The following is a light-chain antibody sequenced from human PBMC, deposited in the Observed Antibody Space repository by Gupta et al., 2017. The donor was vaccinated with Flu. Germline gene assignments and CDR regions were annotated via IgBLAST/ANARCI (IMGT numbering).Light chain of an antibody. V-gene: IGLV2-14*03. CDR2: DVD. CDR1: GSNFSSYNY. CDR3: ASYTDSDIHVV. Sequence: ISCTGTGSNFSSYNYVSWYQQHPGKAPKLIIFDVDNRPSGVATRFSGSKSGDTASLTITGLQPEDESDYYCASYTDSDIHVVFGGGTKLTVL. J-gene: IGLJ2*01.